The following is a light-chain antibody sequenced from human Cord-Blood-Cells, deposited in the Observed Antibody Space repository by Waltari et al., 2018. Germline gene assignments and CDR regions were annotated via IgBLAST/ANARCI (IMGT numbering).Light chain of an antibody. V-gene: IGLV2-11*01. J-gene: IGLJ1*01. CDR2: DVS. CDR1: SSDVGGYNY. Sequence: QSALTQPRSVSGSPGQSVTISCTGTSSDVGGYNYFPWYQQHPGKAPKLMIYDVSKRPSGVPDRFSGSKSGNTASLTISGLQAEDEADYYCCSYAGSYTHYVFGTGTKVTVL. CDR3: CSYAGSYTHYV.